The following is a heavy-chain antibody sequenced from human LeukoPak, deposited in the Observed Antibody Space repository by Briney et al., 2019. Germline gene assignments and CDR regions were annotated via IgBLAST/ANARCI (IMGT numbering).Heavy chain of an antibody. V-gene: IGHV4-59*01. CDR2: IYYSGST. J-gene: IGHJ4*02. Sequence: SETLSLTCTVSGGSISSYYWSWLRQPPGKGLEWIGYIYYSGSTNYNPSLKSRVTISVDTSKNQFSLKLSSVTAADTAVYYCARPYYYDSSGYFYWGQGTLVTVSS. CDR3: ARPYYYDSSGYFY. D-gene: IGHD3-22*01. CDR1: GGSISSYY.